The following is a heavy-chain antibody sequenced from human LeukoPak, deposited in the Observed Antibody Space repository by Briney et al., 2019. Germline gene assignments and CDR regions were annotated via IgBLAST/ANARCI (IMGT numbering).Heavy chain of an antibody. CDR3: AKARFLEWLHLDY. CDR1: GFTFDDYA. CDR2: ISWNSGSI. Sequence: GGSLRLSCAASGFTFDDYAMPWVGQAPGKGLEWVSGISWNSGSIGYADSVKGRFTISRDNAKNSLYLQMNSLRAEDTALYYCAKARFLEWLHLDYWGQGTLVTVSS. J-gene: IGHJ4*02. D-gene: IGHD3-3*01. V-gene: IGHV3-9*01.